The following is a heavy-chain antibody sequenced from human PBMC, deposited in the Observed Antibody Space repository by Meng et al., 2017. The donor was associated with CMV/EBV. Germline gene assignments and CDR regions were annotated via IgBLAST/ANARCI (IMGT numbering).Heavy chain of an antibody. J-gene: IGHJ3*02. CDR1: GFTVSSNY. D-gene: IGHD3-22*01. CDR2: IYSGGST. Sequence: GGSLRLSCAASGFTVSSNYMSWVRQAPGKGLEWVSVIYSGGSTYYADSVKGRFTISRDNSKNTLYLQMNSLGAEDTAVHYCARARGGRSYYYDSSGYYSAYRGGAFDIWGQGTMVTVSS. V-gene: IGHV3-66*02. CDR3: ARARGGRSYYYDSSGYYSAYRGGAFDI.